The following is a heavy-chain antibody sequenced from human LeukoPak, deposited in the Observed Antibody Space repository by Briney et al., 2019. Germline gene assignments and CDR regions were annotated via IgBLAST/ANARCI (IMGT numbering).Heavy chain of an antibody. CDR2: ISSNGGST. CDR3: VKEIAGKQWLVFDY. V-gene: IGHV3-64D*09. J-gene: IGHJ4*02. Sequence: GGSLRLSCSASGFTFSSYAMHWVRQAPGKGLECVSAISSNGGSTYYTDSVKGRFTISRDNSKNTLYLQMSSLRAEDTAVYYCVKEIAGKQWLVFDYWGQGTLVTVSS. D-gene: IGHD6-19*01. CDR1: GFTFSSYA.